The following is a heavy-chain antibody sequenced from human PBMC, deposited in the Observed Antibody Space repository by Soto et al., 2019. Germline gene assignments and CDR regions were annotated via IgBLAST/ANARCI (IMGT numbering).Heavy chain of an antibody. CDR1: GFTFSSYA. D-gene: IGHD3-10*01. CDR3: ARDPDYGSGSYYNVWWFDP. Sequence: GGSLRLSCAASGFTFSSYAMHWVRQAPGKGPEWVAVISYDGSNKYYADSVKGRFTISRDNSKNTLYLQMNSLRAEDTAVYYCARDPDYGSGSYYNVWWFDPWGQGTLVTVSS. J-gene: IGHJ5*02. V-gene: IGHV3-30-3*01. CDR2: ISYDGSNK.